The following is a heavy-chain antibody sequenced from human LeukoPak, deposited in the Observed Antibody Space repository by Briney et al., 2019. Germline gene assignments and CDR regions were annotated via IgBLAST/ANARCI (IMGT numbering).Heavy chain of an antibody. CDR3: ARDRGANKDGVGFDP. D-gene: IGHD3-10*01. J-gene: IGHJ5*02. CDR2: IRDSGEA. CDR1: GFRVSDYY. Sequence: GSLRLSCAVSGFRVSDYYMSWVRQAPGKGLEWVGLIRDSGEAFYADFARGRFAISRDESENTLYLQMNSLRVEDTAVYFCARDRGANKDGVGFDPWGQGTRVIVS. V-gene: IGHV3-66*03.